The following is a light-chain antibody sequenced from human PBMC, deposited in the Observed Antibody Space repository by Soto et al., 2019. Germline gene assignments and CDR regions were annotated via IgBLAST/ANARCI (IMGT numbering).Light chain of an antibody. CDR1: QSVSSY. CDR2: DAS. CDR3: QQRSNWPLT. Sequence: IVLTQSPATLSLSPGERATLSCRASQSVSSYLAWYQQKPGQAPRLLIYDASSRATGIPARFSGGGSGTDFTLTISSLEPEDFAVYYCQQRSNWPLTFGPGTKVDIK. V-gene: IGKV3-11*01. J-gene: IGKJ3*01.